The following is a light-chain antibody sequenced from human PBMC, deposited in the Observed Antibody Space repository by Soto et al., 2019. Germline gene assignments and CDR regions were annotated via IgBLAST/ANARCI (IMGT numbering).Light chain of an antibody. CDR2: AAS. V-gene: IGKV1-39*01. CDR3: QQSYSTLALT. Sequence: DIQMTQSPSSLSASVGDRVTITCRASQSISSYLNWYQQKPGKAPTLLIYAASSLQSGVPSRFSGSGSGTDFTLTISRLQPEYFATYYCQQSYSTLALTFGGGTKVEIK. CDR1: QSISSY. J-gene: IGKJ4*01.